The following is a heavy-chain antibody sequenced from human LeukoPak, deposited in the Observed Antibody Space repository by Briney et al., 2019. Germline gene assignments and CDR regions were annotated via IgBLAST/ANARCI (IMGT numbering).Heavy chain of an antibody. CDR2: IKEDGSEK. J-gene: IGHJ4*02. D-gene: IGHD3-22*01. Sequence: GGSLRLSCEAYGFTFSDYWMTWVRQAPGQGLEWVGNIKEDGSEKYYVDSVSGRLTIARDNAKNSLYLHMNSLRAEDTAVYYCAKVRAGNYYYDSSDYWGQGTLVTVSS. V-gene: IGHV3-7*01. CDR1: GFTFSDYW. CDR3: AKVRAGNYYYDSSDY.